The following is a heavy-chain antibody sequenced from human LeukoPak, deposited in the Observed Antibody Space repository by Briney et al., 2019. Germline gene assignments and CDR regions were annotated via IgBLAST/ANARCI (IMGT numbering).Heavy chain of an antibody. V-gene: IGHV3-74*01. CDR3: VVGGSPGY. CDR1: GLAFSAHK. Sequence: PGGSLRLSCAASGLAFSAHKMHWVRPAPRKGLVWVSRISTDGYTTDYADFVQGRFTASRDNTKNTWSLEMNSLRAEDTAVYYCVVGGSPGYWGQGTLVTVSS. D-gene: IGHD2-15*01. CDR2: ISTDGYTT. J-gene: IGHJ4*02.